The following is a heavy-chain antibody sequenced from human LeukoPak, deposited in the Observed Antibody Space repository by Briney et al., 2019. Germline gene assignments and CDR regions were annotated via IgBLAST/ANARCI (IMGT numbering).Heavy chain of an antibody. D-gene: IGHD3-10*01. CDR1: GGSISSGDYY. CDR2: IHYSGST. V-gene: IGHV4-39*01. CDR3: ARQRLWFGELREDGWFDP. J-gene: IGHJ5*02. Sequence: SQTLSLTCTVSGGSISSGDYYWSWIRQPPGKGLEWIGSIHYSGSTYYNPSLKSRVTISVDTSKNQFSLKLSSVTAADTAVFYCARQRLWFGELREDGWFDPWGQGTLVTVSS.